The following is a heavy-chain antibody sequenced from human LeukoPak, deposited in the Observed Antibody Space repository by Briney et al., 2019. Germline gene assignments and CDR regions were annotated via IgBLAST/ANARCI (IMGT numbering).Heavy chain of an antibody. Sequence: PGGSLRLSCAASGFTFSSYEMNWVRQAPGKGLEWVSYISSSGSTIYYADSVKGRFTISRDNAKNSLYLQMNSLRAEDTAVYYCAKDERFRGVIDYYYYMDVWGKGTTVTISS. CDR1: GFTFSSYE. CDR3: AKDERFRGVIDYYYYMDV. V-gene: IGHV3-48*03. CDR2: ISSSGSTI. D-gene: IGHD3-16*01. J-gene: IGHJ6*03.